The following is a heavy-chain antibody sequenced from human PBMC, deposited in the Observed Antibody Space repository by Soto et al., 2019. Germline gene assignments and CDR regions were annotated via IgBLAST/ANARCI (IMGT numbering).Heavy chain of an antibody. Sequence: PSETLSLTCTVSGGSISSSSYYWGWIRQPPGKGLEWIGSIYYSGSTYYNPSLKSRVTISVDTSKNQFSLKLSSVTAADTAVYYCARRPKKDFWSGPTYYYYGMDVWGQGTTVTVSS. CDR2: IYYSGST. D-gene: IGHD3-3*01. J-gene: IGHJ6*02. V-gene: IGHV4-39*01. CDR1: GGSISSSSYY. CDR3: ARRPKKDFWSGPTYYYYGMDV.